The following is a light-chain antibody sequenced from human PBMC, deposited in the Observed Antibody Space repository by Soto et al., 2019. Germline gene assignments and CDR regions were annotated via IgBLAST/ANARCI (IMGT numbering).Light chain of an antibody. Sequence: QSALTQPASVSGSPGQSITISCTGTSSDVGGYNYVSWYQQHPGKAPKLMIYEVSNRPSGVSNRFSGSKSGNTASLTISGLQAEDEADYYCSSYAGSYTFVLGTGTKVTVL. CDR1: SSDVGGYNY. J-gene: IGLJ1*01. CDR2: EVS. CDR3: SSYAGSYTFV. V-gene: IGLV2-14*01.